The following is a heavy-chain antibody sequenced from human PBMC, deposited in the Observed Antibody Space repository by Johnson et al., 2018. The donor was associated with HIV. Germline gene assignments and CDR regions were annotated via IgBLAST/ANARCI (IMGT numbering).Heavy chain of an antibody. D-gene: IGHD4-17*01. CDR1: GFTFADYC. CDR3: TRARGLTTVKAFDI. J-gene: IGHJ3*02. V-gene: IGHV3-20*04. Sequence: VQLVESGGGVVRPGGSLRLPCAASGFTFADYCMSWVRQAPGMGLEWVSGLHWHGGRTCYADSVRGRFTISRDNGKNSLYLQMNSLRAEDTALYYCTRARGLTTVKAFDIWGQGTMVTVSS. CDR2: LHWHGGRT.